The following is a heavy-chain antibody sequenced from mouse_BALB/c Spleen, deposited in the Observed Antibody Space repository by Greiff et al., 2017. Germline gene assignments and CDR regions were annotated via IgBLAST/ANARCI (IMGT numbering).Heavy chain of an antibody. D-gene: IGHD2-14*01. Sequence: VQLQQSGAELVRPGTSVKVSCKASGYAFTNYLIEWVKQRPGQGLEWIGVINPGSGGTNYNEKFKGKATLTADKSSSTAYMQLSSLTSDDSAVYFCARYYGYDEGYYFDYWGQGTTLTVSS. CDR3: ARYYGYDEGYYFDY. J-gene: IGHJ2*01. CDR2: INPGSGGT. CDR1: GYAFTNYL. V-gene: IGHV1-54*01.